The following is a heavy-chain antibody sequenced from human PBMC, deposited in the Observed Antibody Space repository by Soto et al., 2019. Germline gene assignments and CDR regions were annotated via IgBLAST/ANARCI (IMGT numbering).Heavy chain of an antibody. CDR3: AKDRLEWELRRGIDY. D-gene: IGHD1-26*01. V-gene: IGHV3-23*01. CDR1: GFTFSSHA. J-gene: IGHJ4*02. CDR2: VSGSGGST. Sequence: EVQLLESGGGLVQPGGSLRLSCAASGFTFSSHAMSWVRQAPGKGLEWVSTVSGSGGSTYYADSVKGRFTVSRDNSMNTLYLQMNSLRAEDTAVYYCAKDRLEWELRRGIDYWGQGTLVTGSS.